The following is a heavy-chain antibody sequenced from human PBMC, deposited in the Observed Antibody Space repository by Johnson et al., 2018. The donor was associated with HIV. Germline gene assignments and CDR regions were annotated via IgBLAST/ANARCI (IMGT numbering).Heavy chain of an antibody. Sequence: VQLVESGGGLVQPGRSLRLSCAASGFTFDDYAMHWVRQAPGKGLEWVSGISWNSGSIGYADSVKGRFTISRDNDKNSLQLQMNSLRAEDTALYYCAKDMRIAARPAVGAFDIWGKGTMVTVSS. CDR2: ISWNSGSI. D-gene: IGHD6-6*01. CDR1: GFTFDDYA. J-gene: IGHJ3*02. CDR3: AKDMRIAARPAVGAFDI. V-gene: IGHV3-9*01.